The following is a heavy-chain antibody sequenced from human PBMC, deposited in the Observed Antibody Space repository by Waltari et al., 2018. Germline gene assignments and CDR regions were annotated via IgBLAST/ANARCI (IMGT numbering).Heavy chain of an antibody. Sequence: QVTLKESGPVLVTPTETLTLTCTVSGFSLSNARMGVSWIRQPPGKALEWLAHIFSNDEKSYSTSLKSRLTISKDTSKSQVVLTMTNMDPVDTATYYCARIRSLNVLRFLEWTSRGNNWFDPWGQGTLVTVSS. CDR1: GFSLSNARMG. V-gene: IGHV2-26*01. CDR3: ARIRSLNVLRFLEWTSRGNNWFDP. J-gene: IGHJ5*02. D-gene: IGHD3-3*01. CDR2: IFSNDEK.